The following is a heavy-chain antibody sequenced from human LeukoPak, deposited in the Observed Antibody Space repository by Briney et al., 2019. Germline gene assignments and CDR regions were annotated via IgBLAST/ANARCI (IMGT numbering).Heavy chain of an antibody. D-gene: IGHD1-1*01. CDR1: GFTFSDYY. CDR2: ISSSSSYT. Sequence: PGGSLRLSCEASGFTFSDYYMSWVRQAPGKGLEWVSYISSSSSYTKYADSVKGRFTISRDNAKNSLCLQVNSLRAEDTAVYYCARGTGTTAYFDYWGQGTLVTVSS. J-gene: IGHJ4*02. CDR3: ARGTGTTAYFDY. V-gene: IGHV3-11*06.